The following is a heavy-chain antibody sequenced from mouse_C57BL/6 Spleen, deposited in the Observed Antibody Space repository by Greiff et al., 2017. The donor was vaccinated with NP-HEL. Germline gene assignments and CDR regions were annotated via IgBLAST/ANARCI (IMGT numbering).Heavy chain of an antibody. Sequence: VKLMESGAELVRPGASVTLSCKASGYTFTDYEMHWVKQTPVHGLEWIGAIDPETGGTAYNQKFKGKAILTADKSSSTAYMELRSLTSEDSAVYYCTRDTTVVATPTNFDYWGQGTTLTVSS. V-gene: IGHV1-15*01. CDR1: GYTFTDYE. CDR2: IDPETGGT. J-gene: IGHJ2*01. CDR3: TRDTTVVATPTNFDY. D-gene: IGHD1-1*01.